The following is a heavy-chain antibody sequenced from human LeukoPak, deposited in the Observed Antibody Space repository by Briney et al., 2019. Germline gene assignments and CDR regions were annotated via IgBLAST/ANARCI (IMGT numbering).Heavy chain of an antibody. J-gene: IGHJ3*02. V-gene: IGHV3-53*01. CDR2: IYSGGST. CDR3: ARGGSYLSAFDI. Sequence: GGTLRLSCAASGFIFSSHGMSWVRQAPGKGLEWVSIIYSGGSTFYADSVKGRFTISRDNSKNTLYLQMNSLRAEDTAVYYCARGGSYLSAFDIWGQGTMVTVSS. CDR1: GFIFSSHG. D-gene: IGHD1-26*01.